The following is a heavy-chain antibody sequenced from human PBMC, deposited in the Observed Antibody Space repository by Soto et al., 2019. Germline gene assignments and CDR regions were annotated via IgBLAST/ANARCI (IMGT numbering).Heavy chain of an antibody. D-gene: IGHD2-2*01. Sequence: GGSLRLSCTASGFTFGDYAMSWFRQAPGKGLEWVGFIRSKAYGGTTEYAAAVKGRFTISRDDSKSIAYLQMNSLKTEDTAVYYCTRDGLIVTAAAFGWYYYGMDVWGQGTTVTVSS. CDR3: TRDGLIVTAAAFGWYYYGMDV. J-gene: IGHJ6*02. CDR2: IRSKAYGGTT. CDR1: GFTFGDYA. V-gene: IGHV3-49*03.